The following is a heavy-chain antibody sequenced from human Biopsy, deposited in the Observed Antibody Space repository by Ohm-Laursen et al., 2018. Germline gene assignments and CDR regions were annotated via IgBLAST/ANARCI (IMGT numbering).Heavy chain of an antibody. Sequence: VASVKVSCKASGGMFNSYTINWLRQAPGQGLEWMGWIDTINGGTRSAQKFQGRVTMTRDTSISTAYMELSRLTSDDTAVYYCARERDPWGQGTLVTVSS. CDR1: GGMFNSYT. CDR2: IDTINGGT. CDR3: ARERDP. V-gene: IGHV1-2*02. J-gene: IGHJ5*02.